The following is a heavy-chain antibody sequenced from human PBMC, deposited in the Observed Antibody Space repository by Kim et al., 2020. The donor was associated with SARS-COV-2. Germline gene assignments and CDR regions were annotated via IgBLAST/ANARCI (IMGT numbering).Heavy chain of an antibody. Sequence: GGSLRLSCAASGFTFSSYGMHWVRQAPGKGLEWVAVISYDGSNKYYADSVKGRFTISRDNSKNTLYLQMNSLRAEDTAVYYCAKDPGGSSSSRGYWGQGTLVTVSS. CDR1: GFTFSSYG. V-gene: IGHV3-30*18. CDR3: AKDPGGSSSSRGY. J-gene: IGHJ4*02. CDR2: ISYDGSNK. D-gene: IGHD6-6*01.